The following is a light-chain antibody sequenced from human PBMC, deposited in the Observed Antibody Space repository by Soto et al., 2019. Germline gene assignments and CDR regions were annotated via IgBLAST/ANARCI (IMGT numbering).Light chain of an antibody. CDR2: WAS. CDR1: QSILYSSNNNNY. Sequence: DIVMTQSPDSLAVSLGERATINCKSSQSILYSSNNNNYLAWYQQKPGQPPKLLIYWASTRESGVPDRFSGSGSGTDFTLTISSLQAEDVAVYYCQQYYNAPITFGQGTRLEI. CDR3: QQYYNAPIT. V-gene: IGKV4-1*01. J-gene: IGKJ5*01.